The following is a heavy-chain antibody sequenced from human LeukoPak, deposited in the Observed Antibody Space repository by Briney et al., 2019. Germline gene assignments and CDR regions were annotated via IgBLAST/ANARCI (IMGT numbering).Heavy chain of an antibody. Sequence: PGRSLRLSCAVSGFTFSSYAMHWVRQAPGKGLEWVAVISYDGSNKYYADSVKGRFTISRDNSKNTLYLQMNSLRAEDTAVYYCARGGASRYYYYYGMDVWGQGTTVTVSS. V-gene: IGHV3-30*04. J-gene: IGHJ6*02. CDR3: ARGGASRYYYYYGMDV. D-gene: IGHD2-15*01. CDR1: GFTFSSYA. CDR2: ISYDGSNK.